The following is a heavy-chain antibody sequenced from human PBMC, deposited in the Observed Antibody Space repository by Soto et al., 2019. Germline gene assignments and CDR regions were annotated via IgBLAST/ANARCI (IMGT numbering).Heavy chain of an antibody. CDR2: INHSGST. Sequence: KASETLSLTCAVYGGSFSGYYWSWIRQPPGKGLEWIGGINHSGSTNYNPSLKSRVTISVDTSKNQFSLKLSSVTAADTAVYYCARVRYCSSTSCYSPRYYFDYWGQGTLVTVSS. J-gene: IGHJ4*02. D-gene: IGHD2-2*01. CDR1: GGSFSGYY. V-gene: IGHV4-34*01. CDR3: ARVRYCSSTSCYSPRYYFDY.